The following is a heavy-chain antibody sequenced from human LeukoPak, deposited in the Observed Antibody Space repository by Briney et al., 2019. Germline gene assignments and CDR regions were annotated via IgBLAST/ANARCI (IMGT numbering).Heavy chain of an antibody. CDR1: GFTFSSYA. V-gene: IGHV3-30-3*01. J-gene: IGHJ4*02. D-gene: IGHD2-15*01. Sequence: HPGRSLRLSCAASGFTFSSYAMHWVRQAPGKGLEWVAVISYDGSNKYYADSVKGRFTISRDNSNNTLYLQMNSLRAEDTAVYYCARGDIGRSRRRSGVSELHYWGQGTLVTVSS. CDR2: ISYDGSNK. CDR3: ARGDIGRSRRRSGVSELHY.